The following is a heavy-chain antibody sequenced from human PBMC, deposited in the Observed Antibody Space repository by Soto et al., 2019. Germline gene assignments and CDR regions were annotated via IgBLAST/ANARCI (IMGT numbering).Heavy chain of an antibody. V-gene: IGHV1-69*06. CDR3: ARWGLRDGCNRWYFDY. CDR2: IIAIFGTA. Sequence: QVQLVQSGAEVKKPGSSVKVSCKASGGTFSSYAISWVRQAPGQGLEWMGGIIAIFGTANYAQKFQGRVTITATKSTSTAYMELSSLRSEETAVYYCARWGLRDGCNRWYFDYWGQGTLVTVSS. J-gene: IGHJ4*02. CDR1: GGTFSSYA. D-gene: IGHD2-21*02.